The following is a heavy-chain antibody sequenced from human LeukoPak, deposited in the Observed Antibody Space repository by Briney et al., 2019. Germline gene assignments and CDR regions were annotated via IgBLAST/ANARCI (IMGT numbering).Heavy chain of an antibody. J-gene: IGHJ4*02. CDR3: ATKMLNSDQSKYRHFDF. Sequence: GGSLRLSCAASGFTFSSYWMHWVRQAPGKGLVWVSRIKSDGSRTSYADSVKGRFTISRDNAKNTLYLQMNSLRAEDTAIYYCATKMLNSDQSKYRHFDFWGLGTLVTVSS. CDR1: GFTFSSYW. CDR2: IKSDGSRT. D-gene: IGHD1-26*01. V-gene: IGHV3-74*01.